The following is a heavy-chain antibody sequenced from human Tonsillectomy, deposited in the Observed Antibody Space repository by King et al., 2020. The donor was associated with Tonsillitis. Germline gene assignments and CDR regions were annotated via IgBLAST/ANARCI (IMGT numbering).Heavy chain of an antibody. V-gene: IGHV4-59*08. Sequence: VQLQESGPGLVKPSETLSLTCTVSGGSISGDYWSWIRQPPGKGLEWIGYIYYSGSTNYNPSLKSRVTISVDTSKNQFSLKLSSVTAADTAVYYCARGGDSWGQGTLVTVSS. CDR2: IYYSGST. CDR1: GGSISGDY. J-gene: IGHJ4*02. CDR3: ARGGDS. D-gene: IGHD3-16*01.